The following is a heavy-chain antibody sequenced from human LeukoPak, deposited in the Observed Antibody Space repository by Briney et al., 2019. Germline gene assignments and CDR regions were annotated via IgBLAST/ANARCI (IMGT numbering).Heavy chain of an antibody. CDR1: GFTFSSYE. J-gene: IGHJ4*02. CDR3: ARGPPAMVTWYFDY. D-gene: IGHD5-18*01. CDR2: ISSSGSTI. Sequence: GGSLRLSCAASGFTFSSYEMNWVRQAPGKGLEWVSYISSSGSTIYYADSVKGRFTISRDNAKNSLYLQMNSLRAEDTAVYYCARGPPAMVTWYFDYWGQGTLVTVSS. V-gene: IGHV3-48*03.